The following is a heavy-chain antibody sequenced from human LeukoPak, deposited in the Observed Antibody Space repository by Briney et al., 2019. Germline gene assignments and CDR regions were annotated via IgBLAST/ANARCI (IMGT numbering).Heavy chain of an antibody. V-gene: IGHV3-48*01. CDR1: GFTFSSYS. J-gene: IGHJ3*02. D-gene: IGHD6-6*01. CDR3: ARLTARRAFAFDI. Sequence: PGGSLRLSCAASGFTFSSYSMNWVRQAPGKGLEWVSYISSSSSTIYYADSVKGRFTISRDNAKNSLYLQMNSLRAEDTAVYYCARLTARRAFAFDIWGQGTMVTVSS. CDR2: ISSSSSTI.